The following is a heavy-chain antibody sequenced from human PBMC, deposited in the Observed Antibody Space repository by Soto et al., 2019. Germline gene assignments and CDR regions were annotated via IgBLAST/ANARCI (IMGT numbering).Heavy chain of an antibody. Sequence: QLQLQESGPGLVKPSETLSLTCTVPGGSIISSSYYWGWIRQPPGKGLEWMGSVYYSGNTNYNPSLKSRVTISVDTSKSQFSLTLSSVTASDTAVYYCARQSKAARQLDYWGQGTLVTVSS. CDR3: ARQSKAARQLDY. D-gene: IGHD6-6*01. J-gene: IGHJ4*02. V-gene: IGHV4-39*01. CDR1: GGSIISSSYY. CDR2: VYYSGNT.